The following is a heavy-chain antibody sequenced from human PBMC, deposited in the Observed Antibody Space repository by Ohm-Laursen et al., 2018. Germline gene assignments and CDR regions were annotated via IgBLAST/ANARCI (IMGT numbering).Heavy chain of an antibody. Sequence: LQTLSLTCAFSGDSVSSNSAAWNWIRQSPSRGLEWLGRTYYRSKWYNDYAISVKSRITINPDTSKNQFSLQLNSVTPEDTAVYYCARAVAAPGRSFDIWGQGTMVTVSS. J-gene: IGHJ3*02. CDR2: TYYRSKWYN. CDR1: GDSVSSNSAA. D-gene: IGHD6-19*01. CDR3: ARAVAAPGRSFDI. V-gene: IGHV6-1*01.